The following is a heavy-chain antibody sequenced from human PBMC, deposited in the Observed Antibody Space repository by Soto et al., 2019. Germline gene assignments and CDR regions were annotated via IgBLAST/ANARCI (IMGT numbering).Heavy chain of an antibody. CDR3: ARDRVVSHSALDY. CDR1: GFTFSSYG. CDR2: IWYDGSNK. J-gene: IGHJ4*02. Sequence: VQLVQSGGGVVQPGRSLRLSCAASGFTFSSYGMHWVRQAPGKGLEWVAVIWYDGSNKYYADSVKGRFTISRDNSKNTLYLQMNSLRAEDTAVYYCARDRVVSHSALDYWGQGTLVTVSS. D-gene: IGHD2-15*01. V-gene: IGHV3-33*01.